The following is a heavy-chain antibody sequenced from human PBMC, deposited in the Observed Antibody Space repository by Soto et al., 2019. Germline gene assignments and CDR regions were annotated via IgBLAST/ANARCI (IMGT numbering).Heavy chain of an antibody. CDR1: AEYFSTYY. CDR3: ARGGSSEWQVALDI. V-gene: IGHV4-34*01. CDR2: INHTGRN. Sequence: QVQQQQWGAGLLKPSETLSLSFAVSAEYFSTYYWNWIRQSPGKGLEWIGEINHTGRNNYNPSLKSRVTMSIDMSKNQLSLRLTSVTAADTGVYYCARGGSSEWQVALDIWGQGTMVTVSS. J-gene: IGHJ3*02. D-gene: IGHD6-19*01.